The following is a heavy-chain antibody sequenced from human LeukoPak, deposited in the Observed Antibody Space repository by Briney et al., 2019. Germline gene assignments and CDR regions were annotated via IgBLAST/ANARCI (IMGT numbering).Heavy chain of an antibody. CDR1: GFTFSSYA. J-gene: IGHJ4*02. CDR2: ISGSGGCT. Sequence: PGGSLRLSCAASGFTFSSYAMSWVRQAPGKGLEWVSAISGSGGCTYYADSVKGRFTISRDNSKNTLYLQMNSLRAEDTAVYYCAKLQGYDFWSGYPNFDYWGQGTLVTVSS. V-gene: IGHV3-23*01. CDR3: AKLQGYDFWSGYPNFDY. D-gene: IGHD3-3*01.